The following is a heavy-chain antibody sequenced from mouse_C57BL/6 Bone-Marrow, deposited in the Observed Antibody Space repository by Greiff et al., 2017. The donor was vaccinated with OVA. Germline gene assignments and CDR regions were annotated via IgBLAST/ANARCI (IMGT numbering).Heavy chain of an antibody. Sequence: VQLQQSGAELVRPGASVKLSCTASGFNIKDDYMHWVKQRPEQGLEWIGWIDPENGDTEYASKFQGKATITADTSSNTAYLQLSSLTSEDTAVYYCTTGGYYSYYYAMDYWGQGTSVTVSS. J-gene: IGHJ4*01. D-gene: IGHD2-3*01. V-gene: IGHV14-4*01. CDR1: GFNIKDDY. CDR2: IDPENGDT. CDR3: TTGGYYSYYYAMDY.